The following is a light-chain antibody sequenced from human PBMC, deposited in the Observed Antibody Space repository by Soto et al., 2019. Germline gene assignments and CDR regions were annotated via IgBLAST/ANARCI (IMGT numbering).Light chain of an antibody. Sequence: DIVMTQSPLSLPVTPGEPASISCRSSQSLLHSNGYNYLDWYLQKPGQSPQLLIYLGSNRASGVPDRFSGSGSGTDFTLKICRVEAEDVGVYYCMQALQTPVFGQGTKVEIK. J-gene: IGKJ1*01. V-gene: IGKV2-28*01. CDR1: QSLLHSNGYNY. CDR3: MQALQTPV. CDR2: LGS.